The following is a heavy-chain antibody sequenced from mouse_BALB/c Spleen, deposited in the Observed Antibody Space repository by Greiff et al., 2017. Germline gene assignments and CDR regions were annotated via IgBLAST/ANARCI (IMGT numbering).Heavy chain of an antibody. CDR2: INPSTGYT. J-gene: IGHJ3*01. D-gene: IGHD3-2*01. CDR3: AFRQLGLLFAY. CDR1: GYTFTSYW. Sequence: VQLQQSGAELAKPGASVKMSCKASGYTFTSYWMHWVKQRPGQGLEWIGYINPSTGYTEYNQKFKDKATLTADKSSSTAYMQLSSLTSEDSAVYYCAFRQLGLLFAYWGQGTLVTVSA. V-gene: IGHV1-7*01.